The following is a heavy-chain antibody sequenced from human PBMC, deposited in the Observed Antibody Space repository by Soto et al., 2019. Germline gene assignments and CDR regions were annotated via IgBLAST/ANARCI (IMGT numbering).Heavy chain of an antibody. Sequence: GASVKVSCKASGGTFSSYAISWVRQAPGQGLEWMGGIIPIFGTANYAQKFQGRVTITADESTSTAYMELSSLRSEDTAVYYCARKAYGDYYYYGMDVWGQGTTVTVSS. J-gene: IGHJ6*02. CDR2: IIPIFGTA. CDR3: ARKAYGDYYYYGMDV. CDR1: GGTFSSYA. V-gene: IGHV1-69*13. D-gene: IGHD4-17*01.